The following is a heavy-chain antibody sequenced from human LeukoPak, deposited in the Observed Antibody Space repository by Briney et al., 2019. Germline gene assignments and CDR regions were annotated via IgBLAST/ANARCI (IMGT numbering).Heavy chain of an antibody. V-gene: IGHV4-34*01. CDR1: GGSFSGYY. J-gene: IGHJ5*02. D-gene: IGHD6-19*01. CDR2: INHSGST. CDR3: ARTSAISSGYYPGITNWFDP. Sequence: SETLSLTCAVYGGSFSGYYWSWICQPPGKGLEWIGEINHSGSTNYNPSLKSRVTISVDTSKNQFSLKLSSVTAADTAVYYCARTSAISSGYYPGITNWFDPWGQGTLVTVSS.